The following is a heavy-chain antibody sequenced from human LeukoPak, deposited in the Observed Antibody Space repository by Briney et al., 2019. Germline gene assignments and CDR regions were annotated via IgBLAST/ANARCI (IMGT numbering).Heavy chain of an antibody. J-gene: IGHJ4*02. CDR1: GFTVSSNY. CDR2: IYSGGST. Sequence: GGSLRLSCAASGFTVSSNYMSWVRQAPGQGLEWVSVIYSGGSTYYADSVKGRFTISRDNSKNTLYLQMNSLRAEDTAVYYCATWGDNWNDVPYWGQGTLVTVSS. D-gene: IGHD1-20*01. CDR3: ATWGDNWNDVPY. V-gene: IGHV3-66*01.